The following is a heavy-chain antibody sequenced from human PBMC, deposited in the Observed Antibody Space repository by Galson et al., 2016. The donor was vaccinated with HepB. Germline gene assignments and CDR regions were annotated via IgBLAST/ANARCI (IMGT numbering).Heavy chain of an antibody. V-gene: IGHV3-9*01. CDR2: ISWNSRTI. Sequence: SLRLSCAASGFTFDKYAIHWVRQPPGKGLEWVSTISWNSRTIAYADSVKGRFTVSRDNARNSLYLQMNSLRSEDTAFYYCAKGSDLVPTTAYSDYWGRGTLVTVSS. D-gene: IGHD5-12*01. CDR3: AKGSDLVPTTAYSDY. J-gene: IGHJ4*02. CDR1: GFTFDKYA.